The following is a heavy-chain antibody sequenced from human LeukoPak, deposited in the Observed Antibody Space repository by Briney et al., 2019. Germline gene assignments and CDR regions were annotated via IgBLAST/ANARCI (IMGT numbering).Heavy chain of an antibody. J-gene: IGHJ3*02. V-gene: IGHV4-4*07. Sequence: SETLSLTCTVSGGAISSYHWSWIRQPAGKGLEWIGRIYSSGSTNYNPSLKSRVTMSVDTSKNQFSLKLTSVTAADTAVYYCAKDIVVVPTSDAFDIWAKGQWSPSLQ. CDR2: IYSSGST. CDR3: AKDIVVVPTSDAFDI. D-gene: IGHD2-2*01. CDR1: GGAISSYH.